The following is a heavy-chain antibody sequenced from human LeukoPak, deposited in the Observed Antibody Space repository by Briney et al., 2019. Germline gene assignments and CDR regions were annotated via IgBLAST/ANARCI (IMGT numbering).Heavy chain of an antibody. J-gene: IGHJ4*02. D-gene: IGHD5-18*01. Sequence: SGPTLVKPTQTLTLTCTFSGLSLSTSGVGVGWIRQPPGKALEWLALIYWDDDNRYSPSLKSRLTITKDTSKNRVVLTMTNMDPVDTATYYCAHSPRGYSYGYGWYYFDYWGQGTLVTVSS. V-gene: IGHV2-5*02. CDR3: AHSPRGYSYGYGWYYFDY. CDR1: GLSLSTSGVG. CDR2: IYWDDDN.